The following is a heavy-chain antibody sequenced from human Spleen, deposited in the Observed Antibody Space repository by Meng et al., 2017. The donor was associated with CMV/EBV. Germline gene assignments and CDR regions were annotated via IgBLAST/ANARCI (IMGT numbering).Heavy chain of an antibody. V-gene: IGHV3-48*04. CDR1: GFTFSGYN. J-gene: IGHJ4*02. D-gene: IGHD6-13*01. CDR2: INTNSRTI. CDR3: AKDPSIAADYYFDY. Sequence: GESLKISCAASGFTFSGYNMNWVRQAPGKGLEWVSYINTNSRTIYYADSVKRRFTISRDNTKNSLYLQMSGLRAEDTAVYYCAKDPSIAADYYFDYWGQGTLVTVSS.